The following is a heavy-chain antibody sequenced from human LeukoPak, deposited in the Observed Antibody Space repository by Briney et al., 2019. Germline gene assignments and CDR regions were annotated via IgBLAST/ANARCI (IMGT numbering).Heavy chain of an antibody. CDR1: DDSITMYY. V-gene: IGHV4-59*01. Sequence: SETLPLTCTVSDDSITMYYWTWIRQPPGKGLEWIGYVDHTGSTKFNPSLNGRVSISRDTSNNFFSLRLRSVTAADTAVYFCARGRVSSSTWYSTYYYFFYMDFWDKGTTVTVSS. CDR3: ARGRVSSSTWYSTYYYFFYMDF. J-gene: IGHJ6*03. D-gene: IGHD4-11*01. CDR2: VDHTGST.